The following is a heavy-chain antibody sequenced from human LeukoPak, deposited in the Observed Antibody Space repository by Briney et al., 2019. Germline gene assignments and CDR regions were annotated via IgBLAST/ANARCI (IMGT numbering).Heavy chain of an antibody. CDR2: ISSSTHYM. CDR3: AREDRGSYSSGYYYPTNFDS. CDR1: GFTFNYYA. J-gene: IGHJ4*02. D-gene: IGHD3-22*01. Sequence: GGSLRLSCAASGFTFNYYAMNWVRQAPGKGLEWVSSISSSTHYMHYADSVRGRFTISRDNAKNLLYLQMNSLRGEDTAVYYCAREDRGSYSSGYYYPTNFDSWGQGTLVTVSS. V-gene: IGHV3-21*01.